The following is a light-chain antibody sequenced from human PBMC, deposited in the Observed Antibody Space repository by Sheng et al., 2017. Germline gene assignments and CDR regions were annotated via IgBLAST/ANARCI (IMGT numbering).Light chain of an antibody. V-gene: IGKV1-5*03. CDR1: QSIGTW. CDR3: HHYNGYPWT. J-gene: IGKJ1*01. CDR2: KAS. Sequence: DIHMTQTPSTLSASIGDRVTITCRASQSIGTWLAWYQSKPGKAPKLLIYKASELQSGVPSRFSGSGSASDFTLTISGLQPEDFATYYCHHYNGYPWTFGQGTKVEIK.